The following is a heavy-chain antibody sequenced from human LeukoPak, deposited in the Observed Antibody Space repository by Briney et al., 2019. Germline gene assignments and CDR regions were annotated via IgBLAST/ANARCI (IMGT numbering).Heavy chain of an antibody. CDR3: ASITAMGARSFDY. J-gene: IGHJ4*02. Sequence: SETLSLTCTVSGGSISSSSYYWGWIRQPPGKGLEWIGSIYYSGSTYYHPSLKSRVTISVDTSKNQFSLKLSSVTAADTAVYYCASITAMGARSFDYWGQGTLVTVSS. CDR2: IYYSGST. CDR1: GGSISSSSYY. D-gene: IGHD5-18*01. V-gene: IGHV4-39*07.